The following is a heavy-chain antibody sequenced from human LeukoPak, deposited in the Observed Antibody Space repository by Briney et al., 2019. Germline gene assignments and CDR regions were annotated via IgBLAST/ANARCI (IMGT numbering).Heavy chain of an antibody. V-gene: IGHV5-51*01. CDR3: AATVNGEIDY. CDR2: IYPGDSDT. D-gene: IGHD7-27*01. J-gene: IGHJ4*02. CDR1: GYIFTTYW. Sequence: PGESLKISCKGSGYIFTTYWIGWVRQMPGKGLEWMGIIYPGDSDTRYSPSFRGQVTISADKSISTAYLQWGSLKASDTAIYYCAATVNGEIDYWGQGTLVTVSS.